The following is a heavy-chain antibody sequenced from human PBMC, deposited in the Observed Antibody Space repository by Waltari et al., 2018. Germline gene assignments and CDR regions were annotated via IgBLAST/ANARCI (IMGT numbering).Heavy chain of an antibody. Sequence: QLQLQESGPGLVKPSGTLSLTCSVSGGSISRSRYYWGWIRQSPGKGLEWIGSISYSGSIYYNPTLQSRVTISGDTSKNQFSLNLSSVTAADTAVYYCARHWKRNGYRFDPWGQGTRVTVSS. J-gene: IGHJ5*02. CDR3: ARHWKRNGYRFDP. D-gene: IGHD5-12*01. V-gene: IGHV4-39*01. CDR2: ISYSGSI. CDR1: GGSISRSRYY.